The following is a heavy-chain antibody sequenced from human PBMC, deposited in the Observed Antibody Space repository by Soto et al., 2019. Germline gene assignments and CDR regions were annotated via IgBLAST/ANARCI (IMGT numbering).Heavy chain of an antibody. CDR1: GYTFTSYA. D-gene: IGHD5-18*01. CDR3: ARVSLAAMVPLYFDY. V-gene: IGHV1-3*01. Sequence: ASVKVSCKASGYTFTSYAMHWVRQAPGQRLEWMGWINAGNGNTKYSQEFQGRVTITRDTSASTAYMELSSLRSEDTAVYYCARVSLAAMVPLYFDYWGQGTLVTVSS. CDR2: INAGNGNT. J-gene: IGHJ4*02.